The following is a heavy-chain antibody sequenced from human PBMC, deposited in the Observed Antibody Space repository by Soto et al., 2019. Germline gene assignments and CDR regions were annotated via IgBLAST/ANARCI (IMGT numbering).Heavy chain of an antibody. J-gene: IGHJ5*02. Sequence: EVQLVDSGGGLVQPGGSLRLSCAASGFTFSSYWMSWVRKAPGKGLECVASIKEDGSEKYYVDSVKGRFTISRDDAKNSLYLQMNSLRVEDTAVYHCTRNLGWGWFDPWGQGTLVTVSA. V-gene: IGHV3-7*05. CDR1: GFTFSSYW. CDR2: IKEDGSEK. CDR3: TRNLGWGWFDP. D-gene: IGHD6-19*01.